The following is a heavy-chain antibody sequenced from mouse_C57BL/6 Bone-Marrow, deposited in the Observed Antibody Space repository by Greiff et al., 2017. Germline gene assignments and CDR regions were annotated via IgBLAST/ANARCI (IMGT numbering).Heavy chain of an antibody. Sequence: VQLQQPGAELVKPGASVKMSCKASGYTFTSYWITWVKQRPGQGLEWIGDIYPGSGSTNYNEKFKSKATLTVDTSSSAAYMQRSSLTSEDSAVYYCARRGCGTRYFDVWGTGTTVTVSS. CDR3: ARRGCGTRYFDV. J-gene: IGHJ1*03. CDR2: IYPGSGST. D-gene: IGHD1-1*02. CDR1: GYTFTSYW. V-gene: IGHV1-55*01.